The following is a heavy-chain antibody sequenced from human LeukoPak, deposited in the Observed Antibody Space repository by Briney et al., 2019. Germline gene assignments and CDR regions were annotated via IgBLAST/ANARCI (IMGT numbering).Heavy chain of an antibody. V-gene: IGHV3-48*01. CDR1: RFTFSNYG. J-gene: IGHJ4*02. CDR3: ARSERVYGDRPLDY. D-gene: IGHD4-17*01. Sequence: GGSLRLSCAASRFTFSNYGVNWDRQAPGKGLEWVSYIISRSSTIYYADSVRGRFTISRDNAKNSLYLQMNSLKAEDTAIYYCARSERVYGDRPLDYWGQGTLVTVSS. CDR2: IISRSSTI.